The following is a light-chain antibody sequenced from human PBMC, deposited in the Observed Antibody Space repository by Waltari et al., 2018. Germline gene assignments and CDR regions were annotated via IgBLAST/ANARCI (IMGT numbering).Light chain of an antibody. CDR3: GTWDSGLSAGV. CDR2: DTN. Sequence: QAVLTLPPSVSAAPGQKVTSSCSGSSSNIGNNYVSWYQQLPGTAPKLLILDTNERPPGIPDRFSGSKSGTSATLDITGLQTGDEADYYCGTWDSGLSAGVFGGGTKLTVL. J-gene: IGLJ3*02. V-gene: IGLV1-51*01. CDR1: SSNIGNNY.